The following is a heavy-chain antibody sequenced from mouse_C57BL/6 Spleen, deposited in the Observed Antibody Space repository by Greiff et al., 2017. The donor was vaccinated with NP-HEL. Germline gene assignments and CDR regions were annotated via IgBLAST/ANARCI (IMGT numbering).Heavy chain of an antibody. CDR3: ARLWIFITTVVEGAMDY. Sequence: QVQLQQPGTELVKPGASVKLSCKASGYTFTSYWMHWVKQRPGQGLEWIGNINPSNGGTNYNEKFKSKATLTVDKSSSTAYMQLSSLTSEDSAVYYCARLWIFITTVVEGAMDYWGQGTSVTVSS. J-gene: IGHJ4*01. D-gene: IGHD1-1*01. CDR1: GYTFTSYW. CDR2: INPSNGGT. V-gene: IGHV1-53*01.